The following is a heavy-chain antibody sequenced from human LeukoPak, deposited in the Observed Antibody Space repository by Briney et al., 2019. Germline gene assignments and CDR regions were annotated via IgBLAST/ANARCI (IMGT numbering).Heavy chain of an antibody. V-gene: IGHV4-59*01. J-gene: IGHJ3*02. CDR2: IYYSGST. CDR1: GGSISSYY. D-gene: IGHD6-19*01. Sequence: PSETLSLTCTVPGGSISSYYWSWIRQPPGKGLEWIGYIYYSGSTNYNPSLKSRVTISVDTSKNQFSLKLSSVTAADTAVYYCARDRYSSGWYEDAFDIWGQGTMVTVSS. CDR3: ARDRYSSGWYEDAFDI.